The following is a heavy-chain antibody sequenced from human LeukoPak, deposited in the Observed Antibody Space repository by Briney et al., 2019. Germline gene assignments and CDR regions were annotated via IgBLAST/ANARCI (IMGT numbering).Heavy chain of an antibody. CDR3: AKGELGLWFDY. J-gene: IGHJ4*02. CDR1: RFTFSSYG. Sequence: PGRSLRLSCAASRFTFSSYGMHCVRQAPGKGLEWVALISYDGSNKYYADSVKGRFTISRDNSKNTLYLQMNSLRAEDTAVYYCAKGELGLWFDYWGQGTLVTVSS. CDR2: ISYDGSNK. D-gene: IGHD5-18*01. V-gene: IGHV3-30*18.